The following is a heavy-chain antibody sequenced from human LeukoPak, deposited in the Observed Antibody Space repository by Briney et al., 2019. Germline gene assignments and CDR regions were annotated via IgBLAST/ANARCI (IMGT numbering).Heavy chain of an antibody. D-gene: IGHD1-26*01. CDR1: GFTFSSYA. J-gene: IGHJ4*02. Sequence: GGSLRLSCAASGFTFSSYAMSWVRQAPGKGLEWVSAISGSGGSTYYADSVKGRFTISRDNSKNTLYLQMNSLRAEDTAVHYCAKTKWELLLSPPSYWGQGTLVTVSS. CDR2: ISGSGGST. V-gene: IGHV3-23*01. CDR3: AKTKWELLLSPPSY.